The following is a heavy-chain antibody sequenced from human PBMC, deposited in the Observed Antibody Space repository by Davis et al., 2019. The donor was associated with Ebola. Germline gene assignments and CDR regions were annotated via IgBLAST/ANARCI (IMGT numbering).Heavy chain of an antibody. CDR3: ARRARYCSGGSCYGLDV. CDR1: GGSISSSSYY. D-gene: IGHD2-15*01. CDR2: IYYSGST. Sequence: GSLRLSCTVSGGSISSSSYYWGWIRQPPGKGLEWIGSIYYSGSTYYNPSLKSRVTISVDTSKNQFSLKLSSVTAADTAVYYCARRARYCSGGSCYGLDVWGQGTTVTVSS. V-gene: IGHV4-39*01. J-gene: IGHJ6*02.